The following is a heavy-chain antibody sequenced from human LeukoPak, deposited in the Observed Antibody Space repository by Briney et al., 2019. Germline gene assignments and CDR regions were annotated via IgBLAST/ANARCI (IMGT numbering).Heavy chain of an antibody. D-gene: IGHD4-17*01. CDR2: IYYSGST. Sequence: SWIRXPPXKGLEWIGYIYYSGSTNYNPSLKNRVTISVDTSKNQFSLKLSSVTAADTAVYYCARGYGRAYYYYYGMDVWGQGTTVTVSS. V-gene: IGHV4-59*01. J-gene: IGHJ6*02. CDR3: ARGYGRAYYYYYGMDV.